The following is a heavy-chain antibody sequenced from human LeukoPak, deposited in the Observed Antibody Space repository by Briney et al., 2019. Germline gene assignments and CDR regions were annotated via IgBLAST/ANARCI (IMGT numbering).Heavy chain of an antibody. D-gene: IGHD1-26*01. Sequence: GGSLRLSCAASGFTFSSYAMSWVRQAPGKGLEWVSSISSSSSYIYYADSVKGRFTISRDNAKNSLYLQMNSLRAEDTAVYYCARDRAMEVGAYYFDYWGQGTLVTVSS. CDR2: ISSSSSYI. J-gene: IGHJ4*02. CDR3: ARDRAMEVGAYYFDY. V-gene: IGHV3-21*01. CDR1: GFTFSSYA.